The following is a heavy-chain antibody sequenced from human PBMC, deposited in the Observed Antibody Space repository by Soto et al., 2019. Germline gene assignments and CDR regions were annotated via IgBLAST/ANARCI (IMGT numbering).Heavy chain of an antibody. CDR3: ARDLDDYGDYGMAFDI. CDR2: IYYSGST. CDR1: GGSISSYY. D-gene: IGHD4-17*01. Sequence: PSETLSLTCTVSGGSISSYYWSWIRQPPGKGLEWIGYIYYSGSTNYNPSLKSRVTISVDTSKNQFSLKLSSVTAADTAVYYCARDLDDYGDYGMAFDIWGQGTMVTVSS. J-gene: IGHJ3*02. V-gene: IGHV4-59*12.